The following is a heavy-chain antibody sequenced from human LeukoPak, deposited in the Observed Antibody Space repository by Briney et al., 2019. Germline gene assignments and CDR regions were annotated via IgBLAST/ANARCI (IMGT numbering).Heavy chain of an antibody. D-gene: IGHD3-22*01. CDR2: IWYDGSDK. CDR1: GFSFSSHD. Sequence: GGSLRLSCAASGFSFSSHDMHWVRQAPGKGLEWVAVIWYDGSDKYYVDSAKGRFTISRDNSKSTLYLQMNSLRVDDTAVYYCARDPERIDGGGYYLDYWGQGTLVTVSS. V-gene: IGHV3-33*01. J-gene: IGHJ4*02. CDR3: ARDPERIDGGGYYLDY.